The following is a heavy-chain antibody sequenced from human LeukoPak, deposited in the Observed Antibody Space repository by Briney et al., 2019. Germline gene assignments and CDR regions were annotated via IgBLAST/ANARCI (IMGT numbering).Heavy chain of an antibody. CDR2: RKPNTGNT. Sequence: ASLRVSSTASGYTFTRSDINWVRQATGQGLEWMGWRKPNTGNTGYAQKFQGRVTMTRNTSISTAYMELSSLRSEDTAVYYCARGQIEFYSGSYGWVDYWGQGTLVTVSS. D-gene: IGHD1-26*01. CDR1: GYTFTRSD. CDR3: ARGQIEFYSGSYGWVDY. J-gene: IGHJ4*02. V-gene: IGHV1-8*01.